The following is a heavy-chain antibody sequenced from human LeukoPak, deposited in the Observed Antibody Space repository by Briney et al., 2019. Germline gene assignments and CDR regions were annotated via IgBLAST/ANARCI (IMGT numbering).Heavy chain of an antibody. V-gene: IGHV3-9*01. CDR1: GFTFDDFA. CDR3: ARSGSYPGTTDGMDV. Sequence: GRSLRLSCAASGFTFDDFAMHWVRQAPGKGLEWVSGISWNSGSIGYADSVKGRFTISRDNAKNSLYLQMNSLRAGDTAVYYCARSGSYPGTTDGMDVWGQGTTVTVSS. CDR2: ISWNSGSI. J-gene: IGHJ6*02. D-gene: IGHD1-26*01.